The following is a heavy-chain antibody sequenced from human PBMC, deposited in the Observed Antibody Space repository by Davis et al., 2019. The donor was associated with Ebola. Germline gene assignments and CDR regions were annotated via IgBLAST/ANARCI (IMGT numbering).Heavy chain of an antibody. Sequence: GGSLRLSCAASGFTFSSYWMSWVRQAPGKGLEWVANIKQDGSEKYYVDSVKGRFTISRDNAKNSLYLQMNSLRAEDTAVYYCARDGPPYYDFWSGYVGYWGQGTLVTVSS. CDR3: ARDGPPYYDFWSGYVGY. V-gene: IGHV3-7*01. CDR2: IKQDGSEK. D-gene: IGHD3-3*01. J-gene: IGHJ4*02. CDR1: GFTFSSYW.